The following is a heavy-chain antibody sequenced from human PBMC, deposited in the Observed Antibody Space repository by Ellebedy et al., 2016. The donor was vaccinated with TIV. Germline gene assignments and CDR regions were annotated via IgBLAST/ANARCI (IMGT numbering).Heavy chain of an antibody. Sequence: ASVKVSCKASGGTFSSYAISWVRQAPGQGLEWMGGIIPIFGTANYAQKFQGRVTITANESTSTAYMELSSLRSEDTAVYYCARDRNEYRSRGAFDIWGQGTMVTVSS. J-gene: IGHJ3*02. CDR3: ARDRNEYRSRGAFDI. V-gene: IGHV1-69*13. CDR1: GGTFSSYA. CDR2: IIPIFGTA. D-gene: IGHD6-6*01.